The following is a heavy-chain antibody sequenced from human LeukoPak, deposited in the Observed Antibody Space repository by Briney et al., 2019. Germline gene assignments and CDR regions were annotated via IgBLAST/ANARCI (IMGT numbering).Heavy chain of an antibody. CDR1: GGSISSYY. Sequence: SETLSLTCTVSGGSISSYYWSWIRQPPGKGLEWIGYTYYSGSTNYNPSLKSRVTISVDTSKNQFSLKLSSVTAADTAMYYCARVPSAVAGPDAFDIWGQGTMVTVSS. V-gene: IGHV4-59*01. J-gene: IGHJ3*02. D-gene: IGHD6-19*01. CDR3: ARVPSAVAGPDAFDI. CDR2: TYYSGST.